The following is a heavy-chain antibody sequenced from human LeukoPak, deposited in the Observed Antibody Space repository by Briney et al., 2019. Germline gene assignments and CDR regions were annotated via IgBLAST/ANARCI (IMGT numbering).Heavy chain of an antibody. CDR1: GGSISSYY. D-gene: IGHD3-3*01. V-gene: IGHV4-59*06. CDR3: ARAGFWSGYDSYGMDV. J-gene: IGHJ6*02. CDR2: IYYSGSA. Sequence: SETLSLTCTVSGGSISSYYWSWIRQHPGKGLEWIGYIYYSGSAYYNPSLKSRVAISVDTSKSQFSLKLSSVTAADTAVYYCARAGFWSGYDSYGMDVWGQGTTVTVSS.